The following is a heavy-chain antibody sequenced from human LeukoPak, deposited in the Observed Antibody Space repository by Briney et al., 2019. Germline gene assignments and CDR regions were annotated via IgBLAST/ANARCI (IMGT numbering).Heavy chain of an antibody. V-gene: IGHV3-7*04. Sequence: GGSLRLSCAASGFTFSSSWTSWLRQTPGNRLEWVANISQDGGEKYFVESVKGRCTISRDNAQNTLYLQMNGLRVEDTGVYYCARDGGGFSVYWGQGTLVTVSS. CDR3: ARDGGGFSVY. J-gene: IGHJ4*02. D-gene: IGHD2-15*01. CDR2: ISQDGGEK. CDR1: GFTFSSSW.